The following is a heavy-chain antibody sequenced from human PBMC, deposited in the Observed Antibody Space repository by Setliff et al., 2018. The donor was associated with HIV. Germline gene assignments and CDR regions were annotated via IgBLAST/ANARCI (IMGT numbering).Heavy chain of an antibody. D-gene: IGHD4-17*01. V-gene: IGHV7-4-1*02. J-gene: IGHJ5*02. CDR3: ARALYGDYGGGINWFDP. Sequence: ASVKVSCKASGYTFTSYAMNWVRQAPGQGLEWMGWINTNTGSPTYAQAFTGRFVFSVDTPVTTAYLQISSLKAEDTAVYYCARALYGDYGGGINWFDPWGQGTQVTVSS. CDR1: GYTFTSYA. CDR2: INTNTGSP.